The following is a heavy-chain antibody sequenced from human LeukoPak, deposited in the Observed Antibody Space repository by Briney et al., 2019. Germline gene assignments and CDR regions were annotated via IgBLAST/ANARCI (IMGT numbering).Heavy chain of an antibody. CDR2: IYYSGST. J-gene: IGHJ4*02. CDR1: GGSISSYY. CDR3: AESRDGYKFDY. Sequence: SETLSLTCTVSGGSISSYYWSWIRQPPGKGLEWVGYIYYSGSTNYNPSLKSRVTISVDTSKNQFSLKLSTVTAADTAVYHCAESRDGYKFDYWGQGTLVTVSS. D-gene: IGHD5-24*01. V-gene: IGHV4-59*01.